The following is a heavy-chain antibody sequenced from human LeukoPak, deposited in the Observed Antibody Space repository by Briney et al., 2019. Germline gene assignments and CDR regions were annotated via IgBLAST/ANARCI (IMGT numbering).Heavy chain of an antibody. Sequence: TLSLTCTVSGGSISSYYWSWIRQPPGKALEWLAVHYWNNDKSYSPSLQNRLTITNDTSKNQVVLIMTNMDPVDTATYYCAHKGRGSGSYTMWGQGTLVTVSS. CDR1: GGSISSYYW. V-gene: IGHV2-5*01. J-gene: IGHJ4*02. CDR3: AHKGRGSGSYTM. CDR2: HYWNNDK. D-gene: IGHD3-10*01.